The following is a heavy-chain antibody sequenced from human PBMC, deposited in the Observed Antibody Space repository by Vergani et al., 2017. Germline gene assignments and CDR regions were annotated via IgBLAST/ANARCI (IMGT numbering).Heavy chain of an antibody. CDR2: IYYSGST. D-gene: IGHD3-10*01. V-gene: IGHV4-59*01. Sequence: QVQLQESGPGLVKPSETLSLTCTVSGGSISSYYWSWIRQPPGKGLEWIGYIYYSGSTNYNPSLKSRVTISVDTSKNQFSLKLSSVTAADTAVYYCARSRPXRGVIINQYNWFDPWGQGTLVTVSS. CDR1: GGSISSYY. CDR3: ARSRPXRGVIINQYNWFDP. J-gene: IGHJ5*02.